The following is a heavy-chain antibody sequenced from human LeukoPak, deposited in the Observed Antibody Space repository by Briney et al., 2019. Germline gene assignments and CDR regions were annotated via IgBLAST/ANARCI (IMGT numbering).Heavy chain of an antibody. Sequence: PGGSLRLSCAASGFTFSSYGMHWVRQAPGKGLEWVAFIRYDGSNKYYADSVKGRFTISRDNSKNTLYLQMNSLRAEDTAVYYCAKEKVDYSYGNGYYFDYWGQGTLVTVSS. J-gene: IGHJ4*02. V-gene: IGHV3-30*02. CDR1: GFTFSSYG. D-gene: IGHD5-18*01. CDR2: IRYDGSNK. CDR3: AKEKVDYSYGNGYYFDY.